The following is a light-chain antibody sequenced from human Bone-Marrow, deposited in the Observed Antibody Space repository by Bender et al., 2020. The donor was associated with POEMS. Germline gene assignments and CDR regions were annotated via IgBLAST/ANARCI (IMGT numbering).Light chain of an antibody. CDR3: CSYAGSSSWV. J-gene: IGLJ3*02. Sequence: QSALTQPASVFGSPGQSITISCTGTTTDVGKDDVVSWYQHHPGKGPKLLIYEDNKRPSGVSNRFSGYKSGNTASLTISGLQTEDEADYYCCSYAGSSSWVFGGGAKLTVL. CDR1: TTDVGKDDV. V-gene: IGLV2-23*01. CDR2: EDN.